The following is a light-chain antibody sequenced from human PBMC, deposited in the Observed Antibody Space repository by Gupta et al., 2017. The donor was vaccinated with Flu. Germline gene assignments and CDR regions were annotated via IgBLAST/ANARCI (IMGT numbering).Light chain of an antibody. Sequence: VTISCSGSSSNIGAAFDVHWYRQLPGTAPKLLIYGNFNRPSGVPDRFSGSKSGTSASLAITGLQAEDGALYYCQSYDKSLSGSVFGGGTQLTVL. CDR1: SSNIGAAFD. CDR2: GNF. V-gene: IGLV1-40*01. J-gene: IGLJ7*01. CDR3: QSYDKSLSGSV.